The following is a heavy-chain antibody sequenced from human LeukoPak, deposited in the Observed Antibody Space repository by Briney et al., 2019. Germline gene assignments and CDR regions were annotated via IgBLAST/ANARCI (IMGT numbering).Heavy chain of an antibody. CDR1: GYPLINYA. Sequence: ASVKVSCKASGYPLINYAITGVRQAPGQGLEWMGWISTYNGHTNYAQNLQGRVTMSTDTSTSTVYMELRSLRSDDTAGYYCARYGGNNAFDIWGQGTMVTVSS. CDR2: ISTYNGHT. CDR3: ARYGGNNAFDI. V-gene: IGHV1-18*01. D-gene: IGHD4-23*01. J-gene: IGHJ3*02.